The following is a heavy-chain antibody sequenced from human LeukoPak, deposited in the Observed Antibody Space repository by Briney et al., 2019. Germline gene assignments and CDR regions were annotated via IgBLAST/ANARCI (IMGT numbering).Heavy chain of an antibody. V-gene: IGHV3-33*01. CDR1: GFTFSSYG. J-gene: IGHJ6*02. Sequence: PGGSLRLSCAASGFTFSSYGMHWVRQAPGKGLEWVAVIWYDGSNKYYADSVKGRFTISRDNSKNTLYLQMNSLRAEDTAVYYCARDQLWFGESYYGMDVWGQGTTVTVSS. CDR2: IWYDGSNK. D-gene: IGHD3-10*01. CDR3: ARDQLWFGESYYGMDV.